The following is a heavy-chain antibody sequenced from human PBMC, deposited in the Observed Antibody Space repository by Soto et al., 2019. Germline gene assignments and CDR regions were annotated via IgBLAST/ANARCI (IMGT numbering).Heavy chain of an antibody. CDR1: GGTFSSYA. Sequence: SVKVSCKASGGTFSSYAISWVRQAPGQGLEWMGGIIPIFGTANYAQKFQGRVTITADKSTSTAYMELSSLRSEDTAVYYWAREDRPTTPDRRFDPWGHGTLVTVSS. D-gene: IGHD4-17*01. CDR3: AREDRPTTPDRRFDP. J-gene: IGHJ5*02. V-gene: IGHV1-69*06. CDR2: IIPIFGTA.